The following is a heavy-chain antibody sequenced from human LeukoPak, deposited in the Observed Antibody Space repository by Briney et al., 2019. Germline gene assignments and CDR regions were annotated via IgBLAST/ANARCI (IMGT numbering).Heavy chain of an antibody. CDR1: GFTFSSYA. V-gene: IGHV3-23*01. CDR3: AKGLDIVVVPAASSLDY. Sequence: PGGSLRLSCAASGFTFSSYAMSWVRQAPGKGLEWVSAISGSGGSTYYADSVKGRFTISRDNSKNTLYLQMNSLRAEDTAVYYCAKGLDIVVVPAASSLDYWGQGTLVTVSS. J-gene: IGHJ4*02. CDR2: ISGSGGST. D-gene: IGHD2-2*03.